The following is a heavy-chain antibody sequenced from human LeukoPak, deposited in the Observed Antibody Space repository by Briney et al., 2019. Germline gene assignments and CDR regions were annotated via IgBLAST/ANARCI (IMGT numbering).Heavy chain of an antibody. CDR3: ARMDYYYDSSGPGNYFDC. D-gene: IGHD3-22*01. CDR2: IYYSGST. V-gene: IGHV4-59*01. CDR1: GGSISSYY. Sequence: KPSETLSLTCTVSGGSISSYYWSWIRQPPGKGLEWIGYIYYSGSTNYNPSLKSRVTISVDTSKNQFSLKLSSVTAADTAVYYCARMDYYYDSSGPGNYFDCWGQGTLVTVSS. J-gene: IGHJ4*02.